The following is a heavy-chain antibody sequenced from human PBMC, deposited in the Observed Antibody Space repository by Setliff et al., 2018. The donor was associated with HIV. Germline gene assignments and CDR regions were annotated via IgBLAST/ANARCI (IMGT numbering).Heavy chain of an antibody. J-gene: IGHJ3*02. CDR3: ARDLLGLRYFDWVLVDAFDI. Sequence: SVKVSCKASEGTFSSYAVSWVRQAPGQGLEWMGGIIPMFEIANYEQRFQGRVTIPAEESTSIVYLEMSSLRSEDTAVYYCARDLLGLRYFDWVLVDAFDIWGQGTMVTVSS. CDR2: IIPMFEIA. V-gene: IGHV1-69*13. CDR1: EGTFSSYA. D-gene: IGHD3-9*01.